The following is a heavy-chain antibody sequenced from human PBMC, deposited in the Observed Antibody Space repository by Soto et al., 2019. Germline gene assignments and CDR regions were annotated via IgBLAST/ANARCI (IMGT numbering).Heavy chain of an antibody. D-gene: IGHD3-16*01. CDR1: GGLFSSFA. CDR3: ARGGGPYVWFNEF. Sequence: QEQLVQSGAVVKKPGSSVKVSCKDSGGLFSSFAISWVRQAPGQGLEWMGGIIPVFGTTNYAQKFQGRVTITEDESTNTAYMELRSLTSDDTAMYYCARGGGPYVWFNEFWGQGTQVTVSS. J-gene: IGHJ4*02. CDR2: IIPVFGTT. V-gene: IGHV1-69*01.